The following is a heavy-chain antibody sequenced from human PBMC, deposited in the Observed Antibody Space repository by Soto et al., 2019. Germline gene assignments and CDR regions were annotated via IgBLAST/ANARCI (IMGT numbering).Heavy chain of an antibody. CDR3: ALYSGYGHDAFDI. CDR2: ISYDGSNK. J-gene: IGHJ3*02. V-gene: IGHV3-30-3*01. D-gene: IGHD5-12*01. CDR1: GFTFSSYA. Sequence: GGSLRLSCAASGFTFSSYAMHWVRQAPGKGLEWVAVISYDGSNKYYADSVKGRFTISRDNSKNMLYLQMNSLRAEDTAVYYCALYSGYGHDAFDIWGQGTMVTVSS.